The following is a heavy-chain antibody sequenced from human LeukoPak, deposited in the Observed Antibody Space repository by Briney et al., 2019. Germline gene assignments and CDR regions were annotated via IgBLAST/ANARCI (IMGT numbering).Heavy chain of an antibody. CDR3: ARDPNGDYLGAFDF. Sequence: GGSLRLSCAASGFTFSSYAMIWVRQAPGKGLEWVSAIRGSGDITLYADSVKGRFTISRDNSKNTLYLQMNRLRGEDTAVYYCARDPNGDYLGAFDFRGQGTMDSVST. V-gene: IGHV3-23*01. CDR1: GFTFSSYA. J-gene: IGHJ3*01. D-gene: IGHD4-17*01. CDR2: IRGSGDIT.